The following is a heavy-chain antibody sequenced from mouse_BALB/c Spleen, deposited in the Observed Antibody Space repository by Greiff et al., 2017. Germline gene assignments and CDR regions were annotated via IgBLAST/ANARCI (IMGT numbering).Heavy chain of an antibody. D-gene: IGHD2-1*01. J-gene: IGHJ4*01. CDR1: GYTFTSYW. V-gene: IGHV1S81*02. Sequence: VKLQESGTVLARPGASVKMSCKASGYTFTSYWMHWVKQRPGQGLEWIGEINPSNGRTNYNEKFKSKATLTVDKSSSTAYMQLSSLTSEDSAVYYCASGYGNYYYYAMDYWGQGTSVTVSS. CDR3: ASGYGNYYYYAMDY. CDR2: INPSNGRT.